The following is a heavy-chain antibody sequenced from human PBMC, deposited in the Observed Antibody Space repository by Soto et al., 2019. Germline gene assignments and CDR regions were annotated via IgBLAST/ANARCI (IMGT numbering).Heavy chain of an antibody. CDR3: ARAYCSGGSCYNQYYFDY. Sequence: SETLSLTYTVSGGSISSYYWSWIRQPPGKGLEWIGYIYYSGSTNYNPSLKSRVTISVDTSKNQFSLKLSSMTAADTAVYYCARAYCSGGSCYNQYYFDYWGQGTLVTVSS. J-gene: IGHJ4*02. CDR1: GGSISSYY. V-gene: IGHV4-59*01. D-gene: IGHD2-15*01. CDR2: IYYSGST.